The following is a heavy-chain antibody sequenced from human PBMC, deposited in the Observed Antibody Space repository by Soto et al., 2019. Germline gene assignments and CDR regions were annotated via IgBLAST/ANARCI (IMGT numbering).Heavy chain of an antibody. CDR1: GGTFSSYA. J-gene: IGHJ4*02. D-gene: IGHD6-19*01. Sequence: GASVKVSCKASGGTFSSYAISWVRQAPGQGLEWMGGIIPIFGTANYAQKFQGRVTITADESTSTAYMELSSLRSEDTAVYYCASSIAVAGPLDYWGQGTLVTVSS. CDR2: IIPIFGTA. CDR3: ASSIAVAGPLDY. V-gene: IGHV1-69*13.